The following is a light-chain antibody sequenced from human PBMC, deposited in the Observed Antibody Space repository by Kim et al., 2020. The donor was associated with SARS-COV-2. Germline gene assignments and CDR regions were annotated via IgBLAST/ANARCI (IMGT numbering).Light chain of an antibody. CDR1: DSGSKS. CDR3: QVWDSSSDHVV. V-gene: IGLV3-21*04. Sequence: ATRKTARITCEGKDSGSKSVHWYKRKPAQAPVLVIYYSSDRTSGIPERFSGSNTGNTATLTISRVEAGDEADYYCQVWDSSSDHVVFGGGTQLTVL. J-gene: IGLJ2*01. CDR2: YSS.